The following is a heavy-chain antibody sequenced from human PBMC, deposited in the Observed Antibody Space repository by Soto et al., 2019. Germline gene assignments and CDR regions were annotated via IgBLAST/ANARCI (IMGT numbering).Heavy chain of an antibody. CDR2: IYYSGST. CDR1: GASISSYY. CDR3: ASGGYHYGLAV. V-gene: IGHV4-59*01. D-gene: IGHD3-10*01. Sequence: PSETLALGCTVSGASISSYYWSWIRQPPGKGLEWIGYIYYSGSTNYNPSLKSRVTISVDTSKNQFSLEVSSVTATDTAVYYCASGGYHYGLAVWGQGTTVTVS. J-gene: IGHJ6*02.